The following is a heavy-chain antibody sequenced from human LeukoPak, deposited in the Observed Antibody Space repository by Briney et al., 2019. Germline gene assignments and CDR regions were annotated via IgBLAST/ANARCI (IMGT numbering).Heavy chain of an antibody. V-gene: IGHV1-2*04. Sequence: GASVKVSCKASGYTFTGYYMHWVRQAPGQGLEWMGWINPNSGGTNYAQKFQGWVTMTRDTSISTAYMELSRLRSDDTAVYYCARDIVMVTYWFDPWGQGTLVTVSS. CDR3: ARDIVMVTYWFDP. D-gene: IGHD5-18*01. J-gene: IGHJ5*02. CDR2: INPNSGGT. CDR1: GYTFTGYY.